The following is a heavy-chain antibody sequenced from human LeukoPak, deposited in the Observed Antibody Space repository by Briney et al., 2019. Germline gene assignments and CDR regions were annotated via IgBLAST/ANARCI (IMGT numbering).Heavy chain of an antibody. CDR3: GKDIESYDFWSGYEY. D-gene: IGHD3-3*01. Sequence: SGGSLRLSCAASGFTFDEYSMQWVRQAPGKGLEWVSVIEWNGGRTYYADSVKGRFTISRDNNKKSLYLQMNSLRTEDTAFNYCGKDIESYDFWSGYEYRGQGTLVTVSS. CDR1: GFTFDEYS. CDR2: IEWNGGRT. V-gene: IGHV3-43*01. J-gene: IGHJ4*02.